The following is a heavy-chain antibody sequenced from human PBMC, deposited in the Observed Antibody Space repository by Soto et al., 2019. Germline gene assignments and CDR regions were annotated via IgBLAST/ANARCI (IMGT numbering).Heavy chain of an antibody. Sequence: GASVKVSCKASGYTFTSYAMHWVRQAPGQRLEWMGWINAGNGNTKYSQKFQGRVTITRDTSASTAYMELSSLRSEDTAVYYCARVGDSSGYYSHAFDYWGQGTLVTVSS. CDR1: GYTFTSYA. J-gene: IGHJ4*02. CDR2: INAGNGNT. V-gene: IGHV1-3*01. CDR3: ARVGDSSGYYSHAFDY. D-gene: IGHD3-22*01.